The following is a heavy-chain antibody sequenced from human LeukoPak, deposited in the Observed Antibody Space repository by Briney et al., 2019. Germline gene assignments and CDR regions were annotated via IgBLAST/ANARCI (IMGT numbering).Heavy chain of an antibody. CDR1: GFTFSSYE. Sequence: GGSLRLSCAASGFTFSSYEMNWVRQAPGKGLEWVSYISSSGSTIYYADSVNGRFTISRDNAKNSLYLQMNSLRAEDTAVYYCARFGRRYYYDSSGYYPEDPFDYWGQGTLVTVSS. V-gene: IGHV3-48*03. J-gene: IGHJ4*02. D-gene: IGHD3-22*01. CDR2: ISSSGSTI. CDR3: ARFGRRYYYDSSGYYPEDPFDY.